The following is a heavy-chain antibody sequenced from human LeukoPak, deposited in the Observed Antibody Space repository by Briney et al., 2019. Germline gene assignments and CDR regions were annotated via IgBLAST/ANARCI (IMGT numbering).Heavy chain of an antibody. CDR2: ISYDGSHK. V-gene: IGHV3-30*07. J-gene: IGHJ4*02. CDR3: ARSAVGTSCCTAVDY. Sequence: PGGSLRLSCAASGFTFNYYVMHWVRQAPGKGLEWVAVISYDGSHKYYADSVKGRFTISRDNSKNTLYLQMNSLRAEDTAEYYCARSAVGTSCCTAVDYWGQGTLVTVSS. D-gene: IGHD1-26*01. CDR1: GFTFNYYV.